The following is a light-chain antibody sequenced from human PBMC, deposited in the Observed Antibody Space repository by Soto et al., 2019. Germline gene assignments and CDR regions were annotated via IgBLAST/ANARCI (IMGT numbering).Light chain of an antibody. V-gene: IGKV3-15*01. J-gene: IGKJ1*01. CDR3: QQYTYWPWT. Sequence: EIVMTQSPATLSVSPGERATLSCRASQSVNSNLAWYQQKPGQAPRLLIYGASTRATGIPARFSGTGFGTEFTLTISSLQSEDFAVYYCQQYTYWPWTLGQGTKVEIK. CDR2: GAS. CDR1: QSVNSN.